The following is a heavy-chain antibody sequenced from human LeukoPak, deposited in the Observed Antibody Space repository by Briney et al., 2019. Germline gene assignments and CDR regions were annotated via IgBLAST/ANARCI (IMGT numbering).Heavy chain of an antibody. V-gene: IGHV7-4-1*02. Sequence: ASVKVSCKASGYTFSSYAMNWVRQAPGQGLEWMGWINTNTENPTYAQGFTGRFVFSLDTSVSTAYLQISSLKAEDTAVYYCAREYYYASGSPLGWFDPWGQGTLVTVSS. J-gene: IGHJ5*02. CDR1: GYTFSSYA. D-gene: IGHD3-10*01. CDR3: AREYYYASGSPLGWFDP. CDR2: INTNTENP.